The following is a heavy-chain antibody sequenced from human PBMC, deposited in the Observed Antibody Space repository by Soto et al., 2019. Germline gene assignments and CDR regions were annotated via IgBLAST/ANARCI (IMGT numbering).Heavy chain of an antibody. CDR2: ISAYNGNT. V-gene: IGHV1-18*04. CDR3: ASSNCSSTSCYTYYYYYGMDV. D-gene: IGHD2-2*02. J-gene: IGHJ6*02. Sequence: ASVKVSCKASGYTFTSYGISWVRQAPGQGLEWMGWISAYNGNTNYAQKLQGRVTMTTDTSTSTAYMELRSLRSDDTAVYYCASSNCSSTSCYTYYYYYGMDVWGQGTMVTVAS. CDR1: GYTFTSYG.